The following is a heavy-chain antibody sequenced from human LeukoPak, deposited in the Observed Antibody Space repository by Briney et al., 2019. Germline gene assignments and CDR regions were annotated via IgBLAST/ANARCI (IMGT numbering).Heavy chain of an antibody. V-gene: IGHV3-23*01. CDR1: GFTFSSYA. Sequence: GGSLRLSCAASGFTFSSYAMSWVRQAPGQGLEWVSAISGSGGSTYYADSVKGRFTISRDNAKNSLYLQMNSLRAEDTAVYYCARNGDGHFDYWGQGTLVTVSS. CDR2: ISGSGGST. D-gene: IGHD7-27*01. J-gene: IGHJ4*02. CDR3: ARNGDGHFDY.